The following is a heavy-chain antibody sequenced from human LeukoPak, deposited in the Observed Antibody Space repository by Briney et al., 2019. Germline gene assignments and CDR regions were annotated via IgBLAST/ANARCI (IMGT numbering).Heavy chain of an antibody. Sequence: GGSLRLSCAASGFTFSSYRMSWVRQAPGKGLEWVANIKQDGSEKYYVDSVKGRFTISRDNAKNSLHLQMNSLRAEDTAVYYCARDTTRIAAGATVAAFDIWGQGTMVTVSS. V-gene: IGHV3-7*01. CDR1: GFTFSSYR. CDR3: ARDTTRIAAGATVAAFDI. CDR2: IKQDGSEK. J-gene: IGHJ3*02. D-gene: IGHD6-13*01.